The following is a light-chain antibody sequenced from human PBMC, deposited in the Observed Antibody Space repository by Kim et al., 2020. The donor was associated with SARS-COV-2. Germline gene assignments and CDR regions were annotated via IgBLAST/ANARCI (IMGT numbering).Light chain of an antibody. J-gene: IGKJ1*01. CDR3: QQYGSSPPWT. CDR2: GAS. CDR1: EFISRPF. V-gene: IGKV3-20*01. Sequence: PGERCTLSCRANEFISRPFLAWYQHKTAQAPRLLIYGASNRATGIPDRFSGSWSWTDFTLTISRLEPDDFAVYYCQQYGSSPPWTFGQGTKVDIK.